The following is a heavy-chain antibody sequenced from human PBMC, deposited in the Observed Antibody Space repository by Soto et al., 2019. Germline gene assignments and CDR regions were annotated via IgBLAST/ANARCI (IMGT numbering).Heavy chain of an antibody. CDR3: GRVTDFWSGYFDY. V-gene: IGHV1-2*04. D-gene: IGHD3-3*01. J-gene: IGHJ4*02. CDR1: GYTFTGYY. Sequence: ASVKVSCKASGYTFTGYYMHWVRQAPGQGLEWMGWINPNSGGTNYAQKFQGWVTMTRDTSISTAYMELSRLRSDDTAVYYYGRVTDFWSGYFDYWGQGTLVTVSS. CDR2: INPNSGGT.